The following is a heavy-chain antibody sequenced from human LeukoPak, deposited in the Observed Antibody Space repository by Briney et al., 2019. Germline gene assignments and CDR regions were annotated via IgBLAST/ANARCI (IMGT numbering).Heavy chain of an antibody. J-gene: IGHJ3*02. CDR3: ARSPRGYCSGGSCYGDASDI. CDR2: IYYSGST. CDR1: GGSISGYY. D-gene: IGHD2-15*01. Sequence: SETLSLTCTVSGGSISGYYWTWIRQSPGKGLEWIGYIYYSGSTNHNPSLKSRVTISVDTSKNQFPLKLSSVTAADTAKYYCARSPRGYCSGGSCYGDASDIWGQGTKVTVSS. V-gene: IGHV4-59*01.